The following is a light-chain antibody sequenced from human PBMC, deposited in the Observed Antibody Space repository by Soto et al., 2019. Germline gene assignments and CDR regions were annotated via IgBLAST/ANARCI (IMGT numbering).Light chain of an antibody. V-gene: IGKV3-11*01. Sequence: EIVLTQSPATLSLSPGERATLSCRASQSVSSYLAWYQQKPDQAPRLLIYDASNRATGIPARFSGSGSGTDFTRTISSLEPEDFAVYYCQQRSNWYTFGQGTKLEIK. CDR3: QQRSNWYT. J-gene: IGKJ2*01. CDR1: QSVSSY. CDR2: DAS.